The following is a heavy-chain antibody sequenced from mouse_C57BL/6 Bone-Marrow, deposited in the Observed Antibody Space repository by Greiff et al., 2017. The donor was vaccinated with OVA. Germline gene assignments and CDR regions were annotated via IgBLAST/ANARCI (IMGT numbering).Heavy chain of an antibody. Sequence: QVQLQQPGAELVKPGASVKLSCKASGYTFTSYWMHWVKQRPGRGLVWSGRIDPNSGGTKYNEKFKSKVTLTVDKPSSTAYMQLSSLTSEDSAVYYCARSYYYGIPWYFDVWGTGTTVTVSS. J-gene: IGHJ1*03. CDR1: GYTFTSYW. CDR2: IDPNSGGT. V-gene: IGHV1-72*01. CDR3: ARSYYYGIPWYFDV. D-gene: IGHD1-1*01.